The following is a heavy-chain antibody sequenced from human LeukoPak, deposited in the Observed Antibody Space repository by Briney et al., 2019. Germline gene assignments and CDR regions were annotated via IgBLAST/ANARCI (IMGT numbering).Heavy chain of an antibody. CDR2: INHSGST. V-gene: IGHV4-34*01. Sequence: SETLSLTCAVYGESFSGYYWSWIRQPPGKGLEWIGEINHSGSTNYSPSLKSRVTISVDTSKNRFSLKLSSVTAADTAVYYCARAVRNTVWENYYFDYWGQGALVTVSS. CDR1: GESFSGYY. CDR3: ARAVRNTVWENYYFDY. D-gene: IGHD1-26*01. J-gene: IGHJ4*02.